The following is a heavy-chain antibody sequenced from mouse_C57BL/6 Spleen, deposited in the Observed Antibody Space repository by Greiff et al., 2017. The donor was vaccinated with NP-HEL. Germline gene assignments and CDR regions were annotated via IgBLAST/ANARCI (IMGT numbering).Heavy chain of an antibody. CDR3: ARSGYYYGSSYVYVEV. CDR1: GYAFSSSW. V-gene: IGHV1-82*01. Sequence: VKLQESGPELVKPGASVKISCKASGYAFSSSWMNWVKQRPGKGLEWIGRIYPGDGDTNYNGKFKGKATLTADKSSSTAYMQLSSLTSEDSAVYFWARSGYYYGSSYVYVEVWGTGTTVTVSS. J-gene: IGHJ1*03. CDR2: IYPGDGDT. D-gene: IGHD1-1*01.